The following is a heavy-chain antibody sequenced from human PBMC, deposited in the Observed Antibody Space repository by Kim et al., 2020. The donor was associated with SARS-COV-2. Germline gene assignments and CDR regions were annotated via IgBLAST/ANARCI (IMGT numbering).Heavy chain of an antibody. D-gene: IGHD1-1*01. CDR1: GYTLNNYA. CDR2: INTNTGNP. Sequence: ASVKVSCKAFGYTLNNYAMNWVRQAPGHGLEWMGWINTNTGNPTYAQGFTGRVVFSLDTSVSTAYLQISSLTAEDTPVYYCARLGSWNDRGTNDYGLDVW. V-gene: IGHV7-4-1*02. J-gene: IGHJ6*01. CDR3: ARLGSWNDRGTNDYGLDV.